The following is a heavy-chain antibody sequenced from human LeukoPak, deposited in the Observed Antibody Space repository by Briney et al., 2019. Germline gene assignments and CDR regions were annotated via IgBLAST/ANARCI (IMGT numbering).Heavy chain of an antibody. J-gene: IGHJ4*02. CDR3: ARDVITFGGVIVTPFDY. V-gene: IGHV1-18*01. CDR1: GYTFTSYD. CDR2: ISAYNGNT. D-gene: IGHD3-16*02. Sequence: GASVKVSCKASGYTFTSYDINWVRQATGQGLEWMGWISAYNGNTNYAQKLQGRVTMTTDTSTSTAYMELRSLRSDDTAVYYCARDVITFGGVIVTPFDYWGQGTLVTVSS.